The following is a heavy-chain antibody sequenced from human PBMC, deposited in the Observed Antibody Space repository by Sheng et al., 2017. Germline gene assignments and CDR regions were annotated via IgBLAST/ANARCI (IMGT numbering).Heavy chain of an antibody. CDR1: GDSISSSSYH. CDR3: ARDPRNWNDVHFDS. J-gene: IGHJ4*02. D-gene: IGHD1-20*01. Sequence: QLQLQESGPGLVKPSETLSLNCTVSGDSISSSSYHWGWIRQPPGKGLEWIGSMSYSGSIYYNPSLKSRVTISLDTSKNQFSLKLTSVTAADTAVYYCARDPRNWNDVHFDSWGQGTLVTVSS. V-gene: IGHV4-39*07. CDR2: MSYSGSI.